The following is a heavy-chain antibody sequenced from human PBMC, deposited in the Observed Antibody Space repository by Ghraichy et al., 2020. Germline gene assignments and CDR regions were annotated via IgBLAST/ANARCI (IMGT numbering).Heavy chain of an antibody. CDR1: GGSISSYY. Sequence: SETLSLTCTVSGGSISSYYWSWIRQPPGKGLEWIGYIYYSGSTNYNPSLKSRVTISVDTSKNQFSLKLSSVTAADTAVYYCARVHQRTAMVYYYYYYGMDVWGQGTTVTVSS. CDR2: IYYSGST. J-gene: IGHJ6*02. CDR3: ARVHQRTAMVYYYYYYGMDV. V-gene: IGHV4-59*01. D-gene: IGHD5-18*01.